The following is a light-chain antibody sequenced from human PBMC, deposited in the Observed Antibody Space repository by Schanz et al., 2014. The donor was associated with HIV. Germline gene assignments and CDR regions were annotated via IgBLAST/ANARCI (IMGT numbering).Light chain of an antibody. CDR3: SSYANTDTVL. J-gene: IGLJ2*01. V-gene: IGLV2-14*01. CDR2: DVT. Sequence: QSALTQPASLSGSPGQSITISCTEINSDVGGYNFVSWYQQHPGKAPNLMIYDVTHRPSGISSRFSGSKSGNTASLTISGLQAEDEADYYCSSYANTDTVLFGGGTKVTVL. CDR1: NSDVGGYNF.